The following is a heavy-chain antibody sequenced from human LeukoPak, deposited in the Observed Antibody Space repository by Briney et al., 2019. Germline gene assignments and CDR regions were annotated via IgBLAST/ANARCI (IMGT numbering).Heavy chain of an antibody. Sequence: PGGSLTLSCAASGFTFSSYWMHWVRQAPGEGLVWVSRINSDGSSTTYADSVKGRFTISRDNAKNTLYLQMNSLRVEDMAIYYCAREVGALDCWGQGTLVTVSS. CDR1: GFTFSSYW. D-gene: IGHD1-26*01. CDR3: AREVGALDC. V-gene: IGHV3-74*01. CDR2: INSDGSST. J-gene: IGHJ4*02.